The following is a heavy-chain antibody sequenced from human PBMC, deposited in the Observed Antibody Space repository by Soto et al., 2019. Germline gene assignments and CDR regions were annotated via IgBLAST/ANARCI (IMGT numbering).Heavy chain of an antibody. Sequence: LETLSLTCTVSGGSISSSSYYWGWIRQPPGKGLEWIGSIYYSGSTYYNPSLKSRVTISVDTSKNQFSLKLSSVTAADTAVYYCARHEGYCSGGSCYSISLPYYYMDVWGKGTTVTVSS. V-gene: IGHV4-39*01. J-gene: IGHJ6*03. CDR1: GGSISSSSYY. CDR2: IYYSGST. CDR3: ARHEGYCSGGSCYSISLPYYYMDV. D-gene: IGHD2-15*01.